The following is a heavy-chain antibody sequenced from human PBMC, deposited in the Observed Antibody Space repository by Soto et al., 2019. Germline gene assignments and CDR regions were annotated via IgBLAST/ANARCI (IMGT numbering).Heavy chain of an antibody. V-gene: IGHV3-7*01. CDR1: GFTFSSYW. Sequence: WGSLGLSCAASGFTFSSYWMSWVRQAPGKGLEWVANIKQDGSEKYYVDSVKGRFTISRDNAKNSLYLQMNSLRAEDTAVYYCARLGVWYAFDIWGQGTMVTVSS. J-gene: IGHJ3*02. CDR2: IKQDGSEK. D-gene: IGHD3-16*01. CDR3: ARLGVWYAFDI.